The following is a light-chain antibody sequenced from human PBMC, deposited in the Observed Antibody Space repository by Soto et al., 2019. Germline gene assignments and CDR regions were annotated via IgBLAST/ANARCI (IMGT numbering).Light chain of an antibody. Sequence: DIQMTQSPSSVSASVGDTVTVSCRASQVISSWLAWYQQKPGRAPNLLIYKASTLQTGVPSRFSGSGSGTDFTLTITNLQPEDFATYYCHQASGFPLSFGGGTKVEIK. CDR3: HQASGFPLS. J-gene: IGKJ4*01. CDR1: QVISSW. V-gene: IGKV1-12*01. CDR2: KAS.